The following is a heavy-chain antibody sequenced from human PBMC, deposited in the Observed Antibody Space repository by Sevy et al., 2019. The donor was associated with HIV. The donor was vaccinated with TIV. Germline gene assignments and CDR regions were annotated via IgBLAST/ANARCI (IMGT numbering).Heavy chain of an antibody. J-gene: IGHJ6*03. Sequence: GGSLRLSCAASGFTVSSNYMSWVRQAPGKGLEWVSVIYSGGSTYYADSVKGRFTISRDNSKNTLYLQMNSLRAEDTAVYHCARARGYSYGYHYYYMDVWGKGTTVTVSS. CDR1: GFTVSSNY. CDR3: ARARGYSYGYHYYYMDV. V-gene: IGHV3-53*01. CDR2: IYSGGST. D-gene: IGHD5-18*01.